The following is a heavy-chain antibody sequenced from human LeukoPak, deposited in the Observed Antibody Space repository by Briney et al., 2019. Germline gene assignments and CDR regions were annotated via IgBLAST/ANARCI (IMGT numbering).Heavy chain of an antibody. D-gene: IGHD3-3*01. V-gene: IGHV3-30-3*02. J-gene: IGHJ4*02. Sequence: GGSLRLSCAASGFTFINYAMHWVRQAPGKGLEWVAIISFDGSNKYYADSVKGRFTISRDNSKNTLYLQMNSLRAEDTAVYYCAKSSDGSGYSHWGQGTLVTVSS. CDR2: ISFDGSNK. CDR1: GFTFINYA. CDR3: AKSSDGSGYSH.